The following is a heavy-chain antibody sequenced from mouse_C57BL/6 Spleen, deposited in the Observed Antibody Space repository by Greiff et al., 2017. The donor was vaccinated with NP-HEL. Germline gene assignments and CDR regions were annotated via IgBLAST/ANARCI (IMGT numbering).Heavy chain of an antibody. V-gene: IGHV1-54*01. J-gene: IGHJ2*01. CDR2: INPGSGGT. D-gene: IGHD6-2*01. CDR3: ARSLLDY. CDR1: GYAFTNYL. Sequence: QVQLQQSGAELVRPGTSVKVSCKASGYAFTNYLIEWVQQRPGQGLEWIGVINPGSGGTNYNEKFKGKATLTADKSSSTAYMQLSSLTSEDSAVYFCARSLLDYWGQGTTLTVSS.